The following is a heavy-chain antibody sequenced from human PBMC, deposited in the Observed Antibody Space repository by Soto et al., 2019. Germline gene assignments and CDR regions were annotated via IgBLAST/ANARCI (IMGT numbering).Heavy chain of an antibody. D-gene: IGHD1-26*01. V-gene: IGHV1-8*01. CDR1: GYTFTRYD. CDR3: ARSPARENAFDI. CDR2: MNPNSGNT. J-gene: IGHJ3*02. Sequence: PGGSLRLSCAASGYTFTRYDINWVRQATGQGLEWMGWMNPNSGNTAYAQKFQGRVTMTRNTPISTAYMELSSLRSEDTAMYYRARSPARENAFDIWGQGTMVTVSS.